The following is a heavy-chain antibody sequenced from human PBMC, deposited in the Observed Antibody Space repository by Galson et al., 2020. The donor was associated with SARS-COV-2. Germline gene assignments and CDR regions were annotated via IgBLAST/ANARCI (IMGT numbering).Heavy chain of an antibody. V-gene: IGHV3-7*03. CDR1: GFGFSYYW. CDR3: ARVDCSGGGCYPGNH. D-gene: IGHD2-15*01. CDR2: IKHDGSEK. J-gene: IGHJ5*02. Sequence: GESLKISCEASGFGFSYYWMSWVRQAPGRGLEWVANIKHDGSEKYYVDSVKGRFTISRDNPKNSLYLQMNKLRVEDTAVYHCARVDCSGGGCYPGNHWGRGTLVTVSS.